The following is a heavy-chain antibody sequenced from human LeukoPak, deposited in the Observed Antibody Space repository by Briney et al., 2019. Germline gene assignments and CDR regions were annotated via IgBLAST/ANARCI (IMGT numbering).Heavy chain of an antibody. CDR2: ISYDGDKR. D-gene: IGHD1-26*01. J-gene: IGHJ4*02. V-gene: IGHV3-30-3*01. CDR3: ARETRWELFDY. Sequence: GGSLRLSCVASGFTFSSYAMHWVRQAPGKGLEWVAVISYDGDKRYDADSVKGRFTISRDNSKNMLFLEMNSLRVEDTAVYYCARETRWELFDYWGQGALVTVSS. CDR1: GFTFSSYA.